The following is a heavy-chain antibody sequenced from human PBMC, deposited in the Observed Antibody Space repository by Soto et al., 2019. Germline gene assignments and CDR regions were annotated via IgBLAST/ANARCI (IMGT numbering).Heavy chain of an antibody. J-gene: IGHJ3*01. CDR2: ISYDGCNK. Sequence: LVESGGGVVPPGTSLRLSCAASGFNFRQSGMHWVRQAPGKGLEWVALISYDGCNKFYADSVKGRFTITRDDSKNTVTLQMDSPRRGDTAVYYCAKVLSFIDALDLWGRGTIVTVSS. CDR1: GFNFRQSG. D-gene: IGHD3-3*01. CDR3: AKVLSFIDALDL. V-gene: IGHV3-30*18.